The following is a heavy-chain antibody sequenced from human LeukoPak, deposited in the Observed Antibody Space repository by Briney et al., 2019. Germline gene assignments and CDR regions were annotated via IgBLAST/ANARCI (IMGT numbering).Heavy chain of an antibody. J-gene: IGHJ3*02. Sequence: GGSLRLSCAASGFTFDNYEMHWVRQAPGKGLEWVSYISWNSGLKGYADSVKGRFTISRDNAKNSLVLQMNSLTTEDTALYYCAKLGGSFDIWGQGTMVVVSS. V-gene: IGHV3-9*01. D-gene: IGHD3-16*01. CDR1: GFTFDNYE. CDR2: ISWNSGLK. CDR3: AKLGGSFDI.